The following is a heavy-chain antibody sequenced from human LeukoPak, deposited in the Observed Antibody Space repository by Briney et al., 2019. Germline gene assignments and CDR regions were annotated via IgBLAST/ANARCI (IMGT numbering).Heavy chain of an antibody. D-gene: IGHD3-9*01. Sequence: PGGSLRLSCAASGLTFSSYGMHWVRQAPGKGLEWVAFIWYDGSNKYYADSVKGRFNISRDNSKNTLYLQMNSLRAEDTAVYYCASDILTGYSERDYWGQGTLVTVSS. CDR3: ASDILTGYSERDY. CDR1: GLTFSSYG. CDR2: IWYDGSNK. J-gene: IGHJ4*02. V-gene: IGHV3-33*01.